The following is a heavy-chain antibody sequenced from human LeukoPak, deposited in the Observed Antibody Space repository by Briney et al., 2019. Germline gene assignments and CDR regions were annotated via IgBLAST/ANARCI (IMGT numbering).Heavy chain of an antibody. CDR3: TRDTVEVPRGDAFDI. V-gene: IGHV3-7*04. D-gene: IGHD2-2*01. CDR1: GFTFSDYY. Sequence: GGSLRLACAASGFTFSDYYMSWIRQAPGKGLEWVANIKEDGSEKYYVDSVKGRFTISRDNSRNSLYLQMNSLRAEDTAVYYCTRDTVEVPRGDAFDIWGQGTMVTVSS. J-gene: IGHJ3*02. CDR2: IKEDGSEK.